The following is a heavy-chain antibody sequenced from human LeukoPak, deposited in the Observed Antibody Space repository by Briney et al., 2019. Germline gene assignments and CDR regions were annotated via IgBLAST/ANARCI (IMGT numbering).Heavy chain of an antibody. CDR1: GGSISSSSYY. Sequence: PETLSLTCTVSGGSISSSSYYWGWIRQPPGKGLEWIGSIYYSGSTYYNPSLKSRVTISVDTSKNQFSLKLSSVTAADTAVYYCARSARGAAMVSGYYYYYMDVWGKGTTVTVSS. J-gene: IGHJ6*03. D-gene: IGHD5-18*01. CDR2: IYYSGST. CDR3: ARSARGAAMVSGYYYYYMDV. V-gene: IGHV4-39*07.